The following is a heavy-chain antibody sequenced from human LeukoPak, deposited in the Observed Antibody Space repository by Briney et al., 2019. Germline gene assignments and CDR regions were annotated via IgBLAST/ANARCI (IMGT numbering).Heavy chain of an antibody. V-gene: IGHV3-9*01. Sequence: PGRSLRLSCAASGFTFDDYAMHWVRQAPGKGLEWVSGISWNSGSIGYADSVKGRFTISRDNSKNTLYLQMNSLRAEDTAVYYCAKDRETYCSSTSCYWDWFDPWGQGTLVTVSS. CDR3: AKDRETYCSSTSCYWDWFDP. J-gene: IGHJ5*02. CDR1: GFTFDDYA. D-gene: IGHD2-2*01. CDR2: ISWNSGSI.